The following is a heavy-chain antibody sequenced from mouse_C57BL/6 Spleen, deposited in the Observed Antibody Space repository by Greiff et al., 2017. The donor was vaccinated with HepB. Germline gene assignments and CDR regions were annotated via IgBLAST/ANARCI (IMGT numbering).Heavy chain of an antibody. J-gene: IGHJ3*01. CDR3: ARSDYGNEFAY. Sequence: SFPFPFPASCFSLTYSSIHFFNQLTAPGLDFIVRIDPYAFETKYAPKFQGKATITADTSSNTAYLQLSSLTSEDTAVYYCARSDYGNEFAYWGQGTLVTVSA. CDR1: CFSLTYSS. V-gene: IGHV14-2*01. CDR2: IDPYAFET. D-gene: IGHD2-1*01.